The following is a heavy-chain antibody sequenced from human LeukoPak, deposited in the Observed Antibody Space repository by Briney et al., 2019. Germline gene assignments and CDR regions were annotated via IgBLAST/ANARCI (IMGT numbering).Heavy chain of an antibody. D-gene: IGHD3-9*01. J-gene: IGHJ4*02. V-gene: IGHV4-34*01. CDR2: INHSGST. CDR3: ARNVLRYFDWFSGGYYFDY. CDR1: GGSFSGYY. Sequence: PSETLSLTCAVYGGSFSGYYWSWIRQPPGKGLEWIGEINHSGSTNYNPSLKSRVTISVDTSKNQFSLKLSSVTAADTAVYYCARNVLRYFDWFSGGYYFDYWGQGTLVTVSS.